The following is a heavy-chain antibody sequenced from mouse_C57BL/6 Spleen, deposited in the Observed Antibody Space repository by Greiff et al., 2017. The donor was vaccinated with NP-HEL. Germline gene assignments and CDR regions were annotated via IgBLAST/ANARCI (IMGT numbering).Heavy chain of an antibody. CDR2: ISYSGST. D-gene: IGHD2-3*01. CDR3: ARGGIYDGYPAWFAY. V-gene: IGHV3-1*01. J-gene: IGHJ3*01. CDR1: GYSITSGYD. Sequence: DVHLVESGPGMVKPSQSLSLTCTVTGYSITSGYDWHWIRHFPGNKLEWMGYISYSGSTNYNPSLKSRISITHDTSKNHFFLKLNSVTTEDTATYYCARGGIYDGYPAWFAYWGQGTLVTVSA.